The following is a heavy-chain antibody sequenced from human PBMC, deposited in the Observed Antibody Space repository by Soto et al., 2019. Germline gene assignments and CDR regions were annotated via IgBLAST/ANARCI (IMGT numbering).Heavy chain of an antibody. V-gene: IGHV3-15*01. J-gene: IGHJ1*01. CDR1: GLTFSNAW. CDR2: IKSNIDGGTA. CDR3: TTDGQQ. Sequence: EVQLVESGGGLVRPGGSLTLSCTASGLTFSNAWMSWVRQAPGKGLEWVGRIKSNIDGGTADYAAPVKGRFTISRDDSKNTLYLQMNSLKTEDTAVDFCTTDGQQWGQGTLVTVSS.